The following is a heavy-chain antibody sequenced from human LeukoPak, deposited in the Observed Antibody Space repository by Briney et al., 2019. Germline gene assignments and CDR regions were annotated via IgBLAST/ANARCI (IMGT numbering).Heavy chain of an antibody. CDR3: AREIVVVVAATPPARIVDY. V-gene: IGHV1-18*01. CDR2: ISAYNGNT. CDR1: GYTFTSYG. J-gene: IGHJ4*02. D-gene: IGHD2-15*01. Sequence: ASVKVSCKASGYTFTSYGISWVRQAPGQGLEWMGWISAYNGNTNYAQKLQGRVTMTTDTSTSTAYMELRSLRSDDTAVYYCAREIVVVVAATPPARIVDYWGQGTLVTVSS.